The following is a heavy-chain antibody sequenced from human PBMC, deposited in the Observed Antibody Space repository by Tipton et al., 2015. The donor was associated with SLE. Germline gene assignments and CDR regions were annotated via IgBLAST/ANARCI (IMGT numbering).Heavy chain of an antibody. CDR3: VRGPKDV. J-gene: IGHJ6*02. CDR2: VFSSGTT. V-gene: IGHV4-31*03. CDR1: GGSISTYY. Sequence: TLSLTCSVSGGSISTYYWSWIRQHPGKGLEWIGYVFSSGTTYYNPSLKSRLTMSADTSKNQISLKLSSVSAADTAVYYCVRGPKDVWGQGTTVTVSS.